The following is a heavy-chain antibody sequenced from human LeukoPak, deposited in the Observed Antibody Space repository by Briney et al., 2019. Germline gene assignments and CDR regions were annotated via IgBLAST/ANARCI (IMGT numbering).Heavy chain of an antibody. V-gene: IGHV3-7*01. J-gene: IGHJ4*02. D-gene: IGHD4-17*01. Sequence: GGSLRLSCAASGFPFSRYWMSWVRQAPGKGLEWVANIKPDGSEKHYVDSVKGRFTFSRDNAKNSLYLQMNSLRAEDTAVYYCAREDGDWGFDYWGQGTLVTVSS. CDR1: GFPFSRYW. CDR2: IKPDGSEK. CDR3: AREDGDWGFDY.